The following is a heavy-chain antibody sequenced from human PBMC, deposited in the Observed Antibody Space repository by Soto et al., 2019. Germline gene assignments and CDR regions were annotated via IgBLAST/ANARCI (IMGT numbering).Heavy chain of an antibody. V-gene: IGHV4-39*01. CDR1: GGSIANNNYF. Sequence: SETLSLTCTVSGGSIANNNYFWGWVRQPPGKGLEWIGSAAYSGGTYKNPSLKSRVTVSVDTSKNQFSLKLTSVTAADTAVYYCAKVVVDATSHSDFDSWGQGTLVTVSS. J-gene: IGHJ4*02. D-gene: IGHD2-15*01. CDR3: AKVVVDATSHSDFDS. CDR2: AAYSGGT.